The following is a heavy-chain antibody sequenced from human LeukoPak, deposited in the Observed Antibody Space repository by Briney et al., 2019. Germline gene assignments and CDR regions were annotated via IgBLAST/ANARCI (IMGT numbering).Heavy chain of an antibody. CDR2: ITGSSSSK. Sequence: PGGPLRLSCVDSGFTFSTYTMNWVRQAPGKGLEWVSSITGSSSSKYYADSVKGRFTISRDNAKNSLFLQLNSLRAEDTAVYYCARAGRLPHPQYYFDSWGQGTLVTVSS. J-gene: IGHJ4*02. V-gene: IGHV3-21*01. CDR1: GFTFSTYT. D-gene: IGHD6-25*01. CDR3: ARAGRLPHPQYYFDS.